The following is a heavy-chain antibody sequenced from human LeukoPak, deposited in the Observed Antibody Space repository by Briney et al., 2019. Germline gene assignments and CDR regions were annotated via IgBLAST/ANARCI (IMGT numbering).Heavy chain of an antibody. CDR2: INPNSGGT. J-gene: IGHJ4*02. CDR3: ARVPYCTNGVCDSY. CDR1: GYTFTSYS. D-gene: IGHD2-8*01. V-gene: IGHV1-2*02. Sequence: ASVKVSCKTSGYTFTSYSISWVRQAPGQGLEWMGWINPNSGGTNYAQKFQGRVTMTRDTSISTAYMELSRLRSDDTAVYYCARVPYCTNGVCDSYWGQGTLVTVSS.